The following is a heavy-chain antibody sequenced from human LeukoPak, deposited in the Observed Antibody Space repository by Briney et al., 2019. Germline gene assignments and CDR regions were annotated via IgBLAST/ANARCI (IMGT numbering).Heavy chain of an antibody. J-gene: IGHJ5*02. CDR1: GGSISSGYYY. D-gene: IGHD3-10*01. CDR3: ARQPKSCAPGIFITGKACWFDP. CDR2: IYYSGTT. V-gene: IGHV4-39*01. Sequence: SETLSLTCSVSGGSISSGYYYWAWIRQSPGKGPEWIGSIYYSGTTYPSPSLKSRITISVDTSKNQFSLKLSSVTAADTAVYYCARQPKSCAPGIFITGKACWFDPWGQGTLVTVSP.